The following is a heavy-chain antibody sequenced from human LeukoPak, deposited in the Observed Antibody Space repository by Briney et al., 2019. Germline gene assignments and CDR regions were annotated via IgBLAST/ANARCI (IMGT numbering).Heavy chain of an antibody. J-gene: IGHJ6*03. Sequence: SETLSLTCTVSGNSFGDYYWTWIRQPPGKGLEWIGYVDHTGSTNFNPSLNGRVSISRDTSKNLFSLRLRSVTAADTAVYFCARGRVSSSTWYSTYYYYSYMDVWGKGTTVTVSS. V-gene: IGHV4-59*01. CDR2: VDHTGST. CDR1: GNSFGDYY. D-gene: IGHD4-11*01. CDR3: ARGRVSSSTWYSTYYYYSYMDV.